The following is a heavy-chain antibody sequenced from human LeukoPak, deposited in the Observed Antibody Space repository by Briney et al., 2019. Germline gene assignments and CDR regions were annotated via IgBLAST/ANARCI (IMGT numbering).Heavy chain of an antibody. CDR1: GGSISSGGYY. J-gene: IGHJ4*02. V-gene: IGHV4-30-4*08. CDR2: IYYSGST. D-gene: IGHD5-18*01. CDR3: ARDRGYSYGYGRTFDY. Sequence: TSETLSLTCTVSGGSISSGGYYWSWIRQHPGMGLEWIGYIYYSGSTYYNPSLKSRVTISLDTSKNQFSLKLRSVTAADTAVYFCARDRGYSYGYGRTFDYWGQGTLVTVSS.